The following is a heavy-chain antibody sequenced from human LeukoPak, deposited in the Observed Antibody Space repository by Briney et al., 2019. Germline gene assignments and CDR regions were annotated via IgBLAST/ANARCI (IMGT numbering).Heavy chain of an antibody. J-gene: IGHJ4*02. CDR1: GGSISSYH. CDR2: IYYSGST. D-gene: IGHD3-10*01. V-gene: IGHV4-59*12. Sequence: PSETLSLTCTVSGGSISSYHWSWIRQPPGKGLEWIGYIYYSGSTNYNPSLKSRVTISVDTSKNQFSLKLSSVTAADTAVYYCARAKFSTYYPQGFYFDYWGQGTLVTVSS. CDR3: ARAKFSTYYPQGFYFDY.